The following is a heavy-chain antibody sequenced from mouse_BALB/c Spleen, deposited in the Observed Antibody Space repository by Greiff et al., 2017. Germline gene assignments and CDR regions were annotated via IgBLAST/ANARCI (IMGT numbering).Heavy chain of an antibody. J-gene: IGHJ3*01. CDR2: IYPGDGDT. CDR3: ARSWDY. V-gene: IGHV1-87*01. CDR1: GYTFTSYW. Sequence: VKLQQSGAELARPGASVKLSCKASGYTFTSYWMQWVKQRPGQGLEWIGAIYPGDGDTRYTQKFKGKATLTADKSSSTAYMQLSSLASEDSAVYYCARSWDYWGQGTLVTVSA. D-gene: IGHD4-1*01.